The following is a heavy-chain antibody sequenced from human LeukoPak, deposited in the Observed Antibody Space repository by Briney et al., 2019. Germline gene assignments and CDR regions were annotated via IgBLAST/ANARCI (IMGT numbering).Heavy chain of an antibody. CDR2: IYYSGST. D-gene: IGHD2-15*01. CDR1: GGSMGSSTNY. J-gene: IGHJ4*02. V-gene: IGHV4-39*01. Sequence: SDTLSLTCNVSGGSMGSSTNYWGWIRQPPGKGLEWIATIYYSGSTYYNPSLKSRLSISVDTSRNQFSLRLSSLTAADTAVYYCARQGGYCSGRSCYFDFDSWGQGTLVTVAS. CDR3: ARQGGYCSGRSCYFDFDS.